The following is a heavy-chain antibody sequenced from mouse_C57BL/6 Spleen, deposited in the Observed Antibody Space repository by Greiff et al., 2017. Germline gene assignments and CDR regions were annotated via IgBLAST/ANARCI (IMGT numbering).Heavy chain of an antibody. D-gene: IGHD1-1*01. V-gene: IGHV5-17*01. CDR2: ISSGSSTI. CDR3: ARGGKLQGVYYYAMDY. CDR1: GFTFSDYG. J-gene: IGHJ4*01. Sequence: EVKLVESGGGLVKPGGSLKLSCAASGFTFSDYGMHWVRQAPEKGLEWVAYISSGSSTIYYADTVKGRFTISRDNAKNTLFLQMTSLRSEDTAMYYCARGGKLQGVYYYAMDYWGQGTSVTVSS.